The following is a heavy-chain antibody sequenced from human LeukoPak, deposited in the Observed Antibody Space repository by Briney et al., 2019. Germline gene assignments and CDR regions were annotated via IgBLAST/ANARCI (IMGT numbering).Heavy chain of an antibody. J-gene: IGHJ3*02. V-gene: IGHV3-20*04. CDR1: GFTFDDYG. CDR3: ASGVYDYVWGSYRFAPREAFDI. Sequence: PGGSLRLSCAASGFTFDDYGMSWARHAPGKGLEWVSGINWNGGSTGYADSVKGRFTISRDNAKNSLYLQMNSLRAEDTALYYCASGVYDYVWGSYRFAPREAFDIWGQGTVVTVSS. CDR2: INWNGGST. D-gene: IGHD3-16*02.